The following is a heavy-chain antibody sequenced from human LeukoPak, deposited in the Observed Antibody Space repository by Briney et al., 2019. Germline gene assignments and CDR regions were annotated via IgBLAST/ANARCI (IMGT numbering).Heavy chain of an antibody. CDR3: AGAAAGYYYYGMDV. J-gene: IGHJ6*02. CDR1: GGSISSYY. Sequence: SETLSLTCTVSGGSISSYYWSWIRQPPGKGLEWIGYIYYSGSTNYNPSLKSRVTISVDTSKNQFSLKLSSMTAADTAVYYCAGAAAGYYYYGMDVWGQGTTVTVSS. D-gene: IGHD6-13*01. V-gene: IGHV4-59*01. CDR2: IYYSGST.